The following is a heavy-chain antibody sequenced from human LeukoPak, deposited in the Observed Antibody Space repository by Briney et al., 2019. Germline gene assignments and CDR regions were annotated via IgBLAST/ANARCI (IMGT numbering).Heavy chain of an antibody. D-gene: IGHD1-1*01. J-gene: IGHJ4*02. CDR1: GFTVSSNY. CDR2: IYSGGST. CDR3: ARAISPLLETFDY. V-gene: IGHV3-66*01. Sequence: GGSLRLSCAASGFTVSSNYMRWVRQAPGKGLEWVSVIYSGGSTYYADSVKGRFTISRDNAKNSLYLQMNSLRAEDTAVYYCARAISPLLETFDYWGQGTLVTVSS.